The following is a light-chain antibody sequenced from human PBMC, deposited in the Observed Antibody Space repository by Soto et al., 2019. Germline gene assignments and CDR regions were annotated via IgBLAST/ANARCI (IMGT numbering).Light chain of an antibody. Sequence: EIMMTQSPATLSVSPGERATLSCRASQSVRSHLAWYQQKPGQAPRLLIYGASTRATDMPGTFSGRGSGTEFTLTISSLRPEDFATYYCLQDYNYPLTFGGGTKVDIK. CDR1: QSVRSH. CDR2: GAS. J-gene: IGKJ4*01. V-gene: IGKV3-15*01. CDR3: LQDYNYPLT.